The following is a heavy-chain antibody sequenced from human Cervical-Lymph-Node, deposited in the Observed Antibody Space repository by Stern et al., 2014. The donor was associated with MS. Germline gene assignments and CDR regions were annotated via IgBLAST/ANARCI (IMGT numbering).Heavy chain of an antibody. CDR2: TYHRSRWYY. D-gene: IGHD6-6*01. Sequence: QVQLGQSGPGLVKPSQTLSLTCAISGDSVSSHRATWSWIRQSPSRGLEWLGRTYHRSRWYYDYAISLKSRVTISPDTSNNQFSLRLNSVTPEDTAVYYCARDVSSSPDAFDIWGQGTMVTVSS. CDR1: GDSVSSHRAT. J-gene: IGHJ3*02. CDR3: ARDVSSSPDAFDI. V-gene: IGHV6-1*01.